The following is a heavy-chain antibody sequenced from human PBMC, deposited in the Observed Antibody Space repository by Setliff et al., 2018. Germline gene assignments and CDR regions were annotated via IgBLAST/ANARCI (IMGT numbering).Heavy chain of an antibody. D-gene: IGHD3-3*01. CDR3: ARDRYYNSWSGTPITAPHDAFDI. V-gene: IGHV1-46*03. J-gene: IGHJ3*02. Sequence: ASVQVSCKASGYTLTNYYMHWVRQAPGQGLEWMGIINPSGGLTRYAQKFQGRVTMTRDTSTSTVYMEVSSLRSEDTAVYYCARDRYYNSWSGTPITAPHDAFDIWGQGTMVTVSS. CDR1: GYTLTNYY. CDR2: INPSGGLT.